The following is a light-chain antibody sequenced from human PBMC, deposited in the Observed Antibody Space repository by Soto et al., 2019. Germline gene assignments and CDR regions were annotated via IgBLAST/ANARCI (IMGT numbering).Light chain of an antibody. V-gene: IGLV4-60*03. CDR1: SGHSSYI. CDR2: LEGSGSY. CDR3: ETWASNTWV. Sequence: QSVLTQSSSASASLGSSVKLTCTLSSGHSSYIIAWHQQQPGKAPRYLMKLEGSGSYNKGSGVPDRFSGSSSGADRYLTISNLQSEDEADYYCETWASNTWVFGGGTKLTVL. J-gene: IGLJ3*02.